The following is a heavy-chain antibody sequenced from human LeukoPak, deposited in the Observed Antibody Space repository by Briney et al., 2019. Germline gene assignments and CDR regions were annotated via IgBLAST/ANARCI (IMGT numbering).Heavy chain of an antibody. D-gene: IGHD2/OR15-2a*01. CDR1: GSSISSGYF. J-gene: IGHJ6*03. CDR2: IYHSGST. Sequence: SETLSLTCTVSGSSISSGYFWGWIRQPPGKGLEWIGHIYHSGSTYYNPSLKSRVTISVDTSKNQFSLRLNSVTAADTAVYYCARGSVSDLEFYYYYYYMDVWGKGTTVTVSS. CDR3: ARGSVSDLEFYYYYYYMDV. V-gene: IGHV4-38-2*02.